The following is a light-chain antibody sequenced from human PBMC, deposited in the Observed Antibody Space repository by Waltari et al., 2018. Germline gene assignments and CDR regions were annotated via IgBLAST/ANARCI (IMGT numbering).Light chain of an antibody. J-gene: IGLJ1*01. CDR2: GNT. CDR3: AAWDDNLLYV. V-gene: IGLV1-47*01. Sequence: QSVLTQPPSASGTPGQRVTIPCSGSSSDIGDNDATWYKQLPGTAPKLLIYGNTQRPSGVPDRFSGSKSGTSASLAISDLRSEDEADYYCAAWDDNLLYVFGTGTKVTVL. CDR1: SSDIGDND.